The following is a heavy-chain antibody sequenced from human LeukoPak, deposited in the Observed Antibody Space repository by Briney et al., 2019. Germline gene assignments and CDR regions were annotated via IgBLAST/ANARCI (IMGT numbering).Heavy chain of an antibody. CDR2: IKTDGSET. Sequence: GGSLRLSCAASGFYFRDHWMDWVRQAPGKGLEWVGHIKTDGSETYYLDSLKGRISTSRDNTNNALYLQMNSLRVEDTAIYYCVKNDGWFHLAQWGQGTLVTVSS. D-gene: IGHD6-19*01. CDR1: GFYFRDHW. CDR3: VKNDGWFHLAQ. J-gene: IGHJ4*02. V-gene: IGHV3-7*03.